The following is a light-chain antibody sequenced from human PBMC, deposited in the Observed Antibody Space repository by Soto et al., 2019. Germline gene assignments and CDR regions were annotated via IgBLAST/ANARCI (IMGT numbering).Light chain of an antibody. CDR1: SSDVGGYNY. CDR3: SSYAGRNNLV. CDR2: EVS. V-gene: IGLV2-8*01. J-gene: IGLJ3*02. Sequence: QSVLTQPPSASGSPGQSVTISCTGTSSDVGGYNYVPWYQQHPGKAPKLMIYEVSKRPSGVPDRFSGSKSGNTASLTVSGLQADDEADYYCSSYAGRNNLVFGGGTKVTVL.